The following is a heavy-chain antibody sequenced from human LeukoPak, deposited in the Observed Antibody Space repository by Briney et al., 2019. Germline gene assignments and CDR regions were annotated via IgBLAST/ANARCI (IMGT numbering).Heavy chain of an antibody. Sequence: SETLSLTCTVSGVSINSGDFYWSWIRQPPGKGLEWIGYIYYSGTTNYNPSLRSRVTISVDTSKNQFSLKLSSVTAADTAVYYCARRSSRAPRDYSMDVWGQGTTVTVSS. V-gene: IGHV4-61*08. J-gene: IGHJ6*02. CDR2: IYYSGTT. CDR1: GVSINSGDFY. CDR3: ARRSSRAPRDYSMDV.